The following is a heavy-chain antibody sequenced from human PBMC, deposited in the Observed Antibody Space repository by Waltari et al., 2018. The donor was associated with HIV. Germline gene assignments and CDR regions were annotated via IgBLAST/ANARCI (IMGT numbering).Heavy chain of an antibody. V-gene: IGHV3-21*01. D-gene: IGHD3-22*01. CDR3: ARDKAITMIVGYYFDY. CDR1: GFTFSRYS. J-gene: IGHJ4*02. CDR2: ISSSSSSI. Sequence: EVQLVESGGGLVKPGGSLRLSGAASGFTFSRYSMNWVRQAPGKGLEWVSSISSSSSSIYYADSVKGRFTISRDNAKNSLYLQMNSLRAEDTAVYYCARDKAITMIVGYYFDYWGQGTLVTVSS.